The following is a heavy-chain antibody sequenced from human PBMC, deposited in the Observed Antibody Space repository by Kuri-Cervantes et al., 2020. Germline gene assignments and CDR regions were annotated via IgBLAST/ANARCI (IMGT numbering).Heavy chain of an antibody. D-gene: IGHD3-3*01. CDR1: GFTFSSYA. CDR2: ISGSGGST. CDR3: ARARGHVLRFLEPNGWFDP. Sequence: GGSLRLSCAASGFTFSSYAMSWVRQAPGKGLEWVSAISGSGGSTYYADSVKGRFTISRDNSKNTLYLQMNSLRAEDTAVYYCARARGHVLRFLEPNGWFDPWGQGTLVTVSS. J-gene: IGHJ5*02. V-gene: IGHV3-23*01.